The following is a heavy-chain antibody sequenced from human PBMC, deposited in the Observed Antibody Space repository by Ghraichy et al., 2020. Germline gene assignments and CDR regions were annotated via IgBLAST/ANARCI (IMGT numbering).Heavy chain of an antibody. CDR3: AGYIEGGGGRRY. CDR1: GGFISSIH. CDR2: SYGSGSI. J-gene: IGHJ4*02. D-gene: IGHD6-13*01. V-gene: IGHV4-59*01. Sequence: SETLSLTCSVSGGFISSIHWSWIRQPPGKGLEWIAHSYGSGSINYNPSLMSRVTMSVDASRSQFPLRLSSVTAADSAVYYCAGYIEGGGGRRYWGQGTLVTVSS.